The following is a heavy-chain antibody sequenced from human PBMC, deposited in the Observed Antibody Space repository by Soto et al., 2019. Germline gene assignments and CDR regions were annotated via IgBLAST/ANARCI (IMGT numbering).Heavy chain of an antibody. V-gene: IGHV4-34*01. D-gene: IGHD4-17*01. CDR3: ARVYGYYSKALYYYGMDV. CDR2: INHSGST. Sequence: SETLSLTCAVYGGSFSGYYWSWIRQPPGKGLEWIGEINHSGSTNYNPSLKSRVTISVDTSKNQFTLKLSSVTAADTAVYYCARVYGYYSKALYYYGMDVWGQGTTVTVSS. CDR1: GGSFSGYY. J-gene: IGHJ6*02.